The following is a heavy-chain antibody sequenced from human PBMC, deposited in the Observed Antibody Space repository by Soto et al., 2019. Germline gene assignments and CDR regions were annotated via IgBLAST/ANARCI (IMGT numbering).Heavy chain of an antibody. CDR3: ARDNTVVAATDY. D-gene: IGHD2-15*01. V-gene: IGHV3-48*03. CDR1: GFTFSSYE. Sequence: GGSLRLSCAASGFTFSSYEMNWVRQAPGKGLEWVSYISSSGSTIYYADSVKGRFTVSRDNAKNSLYLQMNSLRAEDTAVYYCARDNTVVAATDYWGQGTLVTVSS. J-gene: IGHJ4*02. CDR2: ISSSGSTI.